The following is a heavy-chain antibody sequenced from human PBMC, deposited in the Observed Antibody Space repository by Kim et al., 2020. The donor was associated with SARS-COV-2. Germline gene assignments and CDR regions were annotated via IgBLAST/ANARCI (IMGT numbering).Heavy chain of an antibody. CDR3: AKHSAVRGVVRLGASDI. Sequence: GGSLRLSCAASGFTFNDYAMNWVRQVPGKGLEWVSVISGSGDNTYYADSVKGRFTISRDNSKSTLFLQMNSLRDEDTAVYYCAKHSAVRGVVRLGASDIWGQGTMVTVSS. CDR1: GFTFNDYA. CDR2: ISGSGDNT. J-gene: IGHJ3*02. V-gene: IGHV3-23*01. D-gene: IGHD3-10*01.